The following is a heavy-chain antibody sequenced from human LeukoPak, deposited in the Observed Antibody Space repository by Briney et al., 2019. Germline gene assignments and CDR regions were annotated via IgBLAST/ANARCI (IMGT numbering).Heavy chain of an antibody. V-gene: IGHV1-69*13. CDR1: GGTFSSYA. Sequence: GASVKVSCKASGGTFSSYAISWVRQAPGQGLEWMGGIIPIFGTANYAQKFQGRVTITADESTSTAYMELSSLRSEDTAVYYCARSPEGGSDHDAFDIWGQGTMVTVSS. D-gene: IGHD3-10*01. CDR2: IIPIFGTA. CDR3: ARSPEGGSDHDAFDI. J-gene: IGHJ3*02.